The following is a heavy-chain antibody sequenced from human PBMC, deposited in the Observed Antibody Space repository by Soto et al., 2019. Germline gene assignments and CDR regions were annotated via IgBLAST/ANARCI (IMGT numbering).Heavy chain of an antibody. CDR2: ISYDGSNK. J-gene: IGHJ6*02. Sequence: QPVGSLRLSCAASGFTFSSYGMHWVRQAPGKGLEWVVVISYDGSNKYYADSVKGRFTISRDNSKNTLYLQMNSLRAEDTAVYYCAKDLVAVAGTMGTYYYYGMDVWGQGTTVTVSS. D-gene: IGHD6-19*01. CDR1: GFTFSSYG. CDR3: AKDLVAVAGTMGTYYYYGMDV. V-gene: IGHV3-30*18.